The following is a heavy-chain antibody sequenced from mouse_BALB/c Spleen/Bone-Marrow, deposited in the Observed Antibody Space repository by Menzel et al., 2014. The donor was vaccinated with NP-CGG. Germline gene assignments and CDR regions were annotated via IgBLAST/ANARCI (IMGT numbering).Heavy chain of an antibody. CDR3: ARERNWDGYFDV. J-gene: IGHJ1*01. D-gene: IGHD4-1*01. CDR1: GFAFSSYD. CDR2: ISSGGSYT. V-gene: IGHV5-9*02. Sequence: EVMLVESGGGLVKPGGSLKLSCAASGFAFSSYDMSWARQTPEKRLEWVATISSGGSYTYYPDSVKGRFTISRDNARNTLYLQMSSLRAEDTALYYCARERNWDGYFDVWGAGTPVTVSS.